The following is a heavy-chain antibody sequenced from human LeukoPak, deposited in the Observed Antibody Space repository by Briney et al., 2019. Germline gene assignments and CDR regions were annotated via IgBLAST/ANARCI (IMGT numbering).Heavy chain of an antibody. J-gene: IGHJ3*02. D-gene: IGHD2-2*01. V-gene: IGHV1-69*13. CDR2: IIPIFGTT. CDR3: ARGRDYIRCSSTSCYQEHLDAFDI. Sequence: SVKVSCKASGGTFSNYAISWVRQAPGQGLEWMGGIIPIFGTTNYAQKFQGRVTITADESTSTAYMELSSLRSEDTAVYYCARGRDYIRCSSTSCYQEHLDAFDIWGQGTMVTVSS. CDR1: GGTFSNYA.